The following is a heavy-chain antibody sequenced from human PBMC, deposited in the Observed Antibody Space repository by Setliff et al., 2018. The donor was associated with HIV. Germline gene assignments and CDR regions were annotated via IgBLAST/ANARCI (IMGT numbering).Heavy chain of an antibody. Sequence: GGSLRLSCAASGFTFGDYSVNWVRQAPGKGLEWVSYISSSSGTIYYADSVKGRFTISRDSAKMYLHMNSLRAEDTAVYYCARDRRGSSRFYFDYWGQGTLVTVSS. J-gene: IGHJ4*02. CDR2: ISSSSGTI. D-gene: IGHD6-13*01. CDR1: GFTFGDYS. V-gene: IGHV3-48*01. CDR3: ARDRRGSSRFYFDY.